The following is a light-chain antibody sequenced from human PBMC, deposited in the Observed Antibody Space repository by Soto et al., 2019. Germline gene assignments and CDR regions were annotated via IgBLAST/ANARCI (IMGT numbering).Light chain of an antibody. CDR1: SSDVGGYKY. V-gene: IGLV2-11*01. CDR2: DVS. J-gene: IGLJ2*01. Sequence: QSALTQPRSVSGSPGQSVTISCTGTSSDVGGYKYVSWYQQHPGKIPKLMIYDVSKRPSGVPDRFSGSKSGNTASLTISGLQAEDEADYYCCSYAGTYPYVVFGGGTKLTVL. CDR3: CSYAGTYPYVV.